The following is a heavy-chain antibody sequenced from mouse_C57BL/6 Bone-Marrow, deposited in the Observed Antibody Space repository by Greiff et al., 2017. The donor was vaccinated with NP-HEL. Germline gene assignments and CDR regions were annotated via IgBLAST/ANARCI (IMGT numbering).Heavy chain of an antibody. J-gene: IGHJ4*01. Sequence: QVQLQQPGAELVKPGASVKLSCKASGYTFTSYWMQWVKQRPGQGLEWIGEIDPSDSYTNYNQKFKGKATLTVDTSSSTAYMQLISLTSEDSAVYYCARWCYYAMDYWGQGTSVTVSS. D-gene: IGHD1-1*02. CDR3: ARWCYYAMDY. CDR2: IDPSDSYT. CDR1: GYTFTSYW. V-gene: IGHV1-50*01.